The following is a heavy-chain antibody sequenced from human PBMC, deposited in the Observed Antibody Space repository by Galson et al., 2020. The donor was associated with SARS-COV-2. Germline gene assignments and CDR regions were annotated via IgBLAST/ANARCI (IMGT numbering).Heavy chain of an antibody. CDR3: VAGILVVYVKDPRQSLDYYSGLDV. D-gene: IGHD2-8*02. Sequence: SSVKVSCKSSGGTFNSYGINWVRQAPGQGLEWMGRIVPNIGRPNYAQTLQGRVTITADKSTSTVYMELSSLRFDDTAMYYCVAGILVVYVKDPRQSLDYYSGLDVWGQGSTVTVSS. J-gene: IGHJ6*02. CDR1: GGTFNSYG. CDR2: IVPNIGRP. V-gene: IGHV1-69*04.